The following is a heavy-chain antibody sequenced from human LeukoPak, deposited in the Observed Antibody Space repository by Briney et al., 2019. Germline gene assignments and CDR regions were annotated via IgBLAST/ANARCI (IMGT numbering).Heavy chain of an antibody. J-gene: IGHJ4*02. D-gene: IGHD2-21*01. CDR1: GGSIRSSSYY. CDR3: ARGVVIAPQTFDY. CDR2: IYYSGST. Sequence: SETLSLTCTVSGGSIRSSSYYWGWIRQPPGKGLEWIGNIYYSGSTYYNPSLKSRVTISVDTSKNQFSLKLSSVTAADTAVYYCARGVVIAPQTFDYWGQGTLVTVSS. V-gene: IGHV4-39*07.